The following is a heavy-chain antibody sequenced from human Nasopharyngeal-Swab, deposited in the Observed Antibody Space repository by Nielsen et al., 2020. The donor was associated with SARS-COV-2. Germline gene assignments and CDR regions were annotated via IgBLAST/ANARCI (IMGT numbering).Heavy chain of an antibody. J-gene: IGHJ4*02. CDR1: GFTFTDYY. CDR2: ISSSTTNA. D-gene: IGHD1-1*01. Sequence: GGSLRLSCEASGFTFTDYYMTWIRQPPGKGLEWISYISSSTTNANSADSVRGRFTISRDNTKNSVYLQMNTLRAEDTAVYYCATGDRASDYWGQGTLVTVSS. CDR3: ATGDRASDY. V-gene: IGHV3-11*06.